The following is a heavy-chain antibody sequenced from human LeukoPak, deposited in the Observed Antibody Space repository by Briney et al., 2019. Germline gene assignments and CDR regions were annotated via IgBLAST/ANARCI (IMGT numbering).Heavy chain of an antibody. CDR2: FYYSGNT. V-gene: IGHV4-39*02. Sequence: SETLSLTCTVSGGSISSSSYYWGWLRQPPGKGLEWIGSFYYSGNTYYNPSLKSRVTISVDTSKNQFSLKLSSVTAADTAVYYCARDMSGSYYMDYWGQGTLVTVSS. CDR3: ARDMSGSYYMDY. J-gene: IGHJ4*02. D-gene: IGHD1-26*01. CDR1: GGSISSSSYY.